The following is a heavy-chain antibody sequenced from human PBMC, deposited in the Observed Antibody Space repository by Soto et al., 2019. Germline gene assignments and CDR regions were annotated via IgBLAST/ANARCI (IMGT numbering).Heavy chain of an antibody. CDR3: ARDRWFYY. Sequence: QVQLVESGGGVVQPGRSLRLSCAASGFTFSSYAMHWVRQAPGKGLEWVAGISYDGSNKYYADSVKGRFTISRDNSKNTLYLQMNSLRAEDTAVYYCARDRWFYYWGQGTLVTVSS. CDR2: ISYDGSNK. J-gene: IGHJ4*02. D-gene: IGHD6-13*01. CDR1: GFTFSSYA. V-gene: IGHV3-30-3*01.